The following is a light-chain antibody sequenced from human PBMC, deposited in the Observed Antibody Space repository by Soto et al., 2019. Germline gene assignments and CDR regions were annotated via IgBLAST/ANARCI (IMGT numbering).Light chain of an antibody. V-gene: IGKV3-15*01. CDR1: QSISTN. CDR2: GAS. Sequence: EIVMTQSPPTLSVSPGERATLSCRASQSISTNLAWYQQRPGQAPRLLIYGASTRATGISVRFSGSGSGTEFTLTISSLQSEDFAVYYCQHYDNWPPRTFGQGTKVDIK. CDR3: QHYDNWPPRT. J-gene: IGKJ1*01.